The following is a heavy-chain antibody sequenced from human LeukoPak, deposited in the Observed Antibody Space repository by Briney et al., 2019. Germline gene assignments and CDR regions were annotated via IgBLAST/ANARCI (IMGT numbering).Heavy chain of an antibody. V-gene: IGHV3-23*01. CDR3: VKDYSSGWYGFDY. CDR1: GFTFSSYA. CDR2: IGGSGIST. J-gene: IGHJ4*02. Sequence: GGSLRLSCAASGFTFSSYAMSWVRQAPGKGLEWVSAIGGSGISTYYADSVKGRFTISRDNSKNTVYLQMNSLRAEDTALYYCVKDYSSGWYGFDYWGQGTLVTVSS. D-gene: IGHD6-19*01.